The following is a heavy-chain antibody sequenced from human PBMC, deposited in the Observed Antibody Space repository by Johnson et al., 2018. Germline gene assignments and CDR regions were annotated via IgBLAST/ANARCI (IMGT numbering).Heavy chain of an antibody. J-gene: IGHJ6*04. V-gene: IGHV3-15*01. CDR2: IKNDVQGGTK. CDR1: GFTFTNAW. Sequence: EVRLVESGGGLVKPGGSLRLSCVVSGFTFTNAWMSWVRQAPGKGLEWVGRIKNDVQGGTKDYAAPVKGRFIISREDSRDTLYLQMNSLKTEDTAVYYCSTDWMDVWGKGTTVTVSS. CDR3: STDWMDV.